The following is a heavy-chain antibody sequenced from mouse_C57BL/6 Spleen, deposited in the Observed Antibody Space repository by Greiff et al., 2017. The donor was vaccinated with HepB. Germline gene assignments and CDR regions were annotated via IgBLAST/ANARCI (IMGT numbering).Heavy chain of an antibody. V-gene: IGHV5-17*01. CDR2: ISSGSSTI. D-gene: IGHD1-1*01. Sequence: EVMLVESGGGLVKPGGSLKLSCAASGFTFSDYGMHWVRQAPEKGLEWVAYISSGSSTIYYADTVKGRFTISRDNAKNTLFLQMTSLRSEDTAMYYCARRNYYGSVDYWGQGTSVTVSS. J-gene: IGHJ4*01. CDR1: GFTFSDYG. CDR3: ARRNYYGSVDY.